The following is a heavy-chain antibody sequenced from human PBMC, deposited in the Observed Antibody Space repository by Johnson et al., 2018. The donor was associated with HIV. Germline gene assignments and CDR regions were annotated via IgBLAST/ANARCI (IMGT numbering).Heavy chain of an antibody. D-gene: IGHD1-26*01. CDR3: AKALLMGWEQTDAFDI. Sequence: VQLVESGGGTVQPGGSLRLSCAASGFSVSSNYMSWVRQAPGKGLEWVSVLYSGGNTYYADSVKGRFNISRDNSKNTVYLQMNSLRAEDTAVYYCAKALLMGWEQTDAFDIWGQGTMVTVSS. CDR2: LYSGGNT. J-gene: IGHJ3*02. V-gene: IGHV3-66*01. CDR1: GFSVSSNY.